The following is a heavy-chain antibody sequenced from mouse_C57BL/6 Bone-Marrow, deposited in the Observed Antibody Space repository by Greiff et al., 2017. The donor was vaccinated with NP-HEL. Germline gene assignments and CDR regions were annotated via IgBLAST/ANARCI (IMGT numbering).Heavy chain of an antibody. J-gene: IGHJ3*01. CDR3: ARRITTVEAY. CDR1: GFTFSDYG. Sequence: EVKLVESGGGLVKPGGSLKLSCAASGFTFSDYGMHWVRQAPEKGLEWVAYISSGSSTIYYADTVKGRFTISRDNAKNTLFLQMTSLRSEDTAMYYCARRITTVEAYWGQGTLVTVSA. V-gene: IGHV5-17*01. D-gene: IGHD1-1*01. CDR2: ISSGSSTI.